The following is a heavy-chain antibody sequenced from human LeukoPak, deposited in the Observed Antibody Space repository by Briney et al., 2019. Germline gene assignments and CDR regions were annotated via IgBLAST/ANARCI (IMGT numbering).Heavy chain of an antibody. Sequence: GSLRLSCAPSGFTVSSNYMSWVRQAPGKGLEWIGSIYYSGSTYYNPSLKSRVTISVDTSKNQFSLKLSSVTAADTAVYYCARNGYSSGWLYWYFDLWGRGTLVTVSS. CDR1: GFTVSSNY. V-gene: IGHV4-59*05. CDR3: ARNGYSSGWLYWYFDL. CDR2: IYYSGST. J-gene: IGHJ2*01. D-gene: IGHD6-19*01.